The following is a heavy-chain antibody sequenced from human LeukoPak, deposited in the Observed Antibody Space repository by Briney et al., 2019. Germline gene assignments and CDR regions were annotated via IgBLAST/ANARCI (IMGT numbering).Heavy chain of an antibody. CDR3: AKAPWIQLRGNWFDP. CDR2: ISGGGGST. J-gene: IGHJ5*02. D-gene: IGHD5-18*01. Sequence: GGSLRLSCAASRFTFSSSAMSWVRQAPGKGLEWVSGISGGGGSTNYAESVKGRFTISRDDSKNTLHLQMNSLRAEDTAVYYCAKAPWIQLRGNWFDPWGQGTLVTVSS. CDR1: RFTFSSSA. V-gene: IGHV3-23*01.